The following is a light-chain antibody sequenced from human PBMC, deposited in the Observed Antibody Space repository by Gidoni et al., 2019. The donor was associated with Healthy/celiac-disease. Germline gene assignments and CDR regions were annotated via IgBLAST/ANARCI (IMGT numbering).Light chain of an antibody. CDR1: QSVSSY. Sequence: IVLPPSPATLSFSPGERSTLSCRASQSVSSYLACYQQNNGQARRLLIYDASNRATGIPARFSGSGSGTDFTLTSSSLETEDLAVYYCQQRSNWPPRFTVXPXTKVXIK. V-gene: IGKV3-11*01. CDR3: QQRSNWPPRFT. J-gene: IGKJ3*01. CDR2: DAS.